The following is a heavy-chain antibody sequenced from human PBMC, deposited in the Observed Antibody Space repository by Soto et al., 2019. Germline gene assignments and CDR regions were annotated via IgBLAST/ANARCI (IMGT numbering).Heavy chain of an antibody. CDR3: ATGFGEGFDY. CDR1: GFTFSSYG. CDR2: IWYDGSNK. J-gene: IGHJ4*02. D-gene: IGHD3-10*01. Sequence: QVQLVESGGGVVQPGRSLRLSCAASGFTFSSYGMHWVRQAPGKGLEWVAVIWYDGSNKYYADSVKGRFTISRDNSKNTLYLQMNSLSAEDTAVYYCATGFGEGFDYWGQGTLVTVSS. V-gene: IGHV3-33*01.